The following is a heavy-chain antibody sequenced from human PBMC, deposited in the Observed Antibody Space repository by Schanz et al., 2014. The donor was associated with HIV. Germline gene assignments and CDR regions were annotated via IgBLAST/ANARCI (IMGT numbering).Heavy chain of an antibody. CDR2: IWYDGTTK. V-gene: IGHV3-30*18. CDR1: GFTFNNYG. Sequence: QVQLAESGGGVVQPGRSLRLSCVASGFTFNNYGMHWVRLAPGKGLEWVAVIWYDGTTKYYGDSVKGRFTISRDNSKNTLYLQMNSLRADDTAVYYCAKGWRGYSISSWVDYWGQGSLVTVSS. CDR3: AKGWRGYSISSWVDY. J-gene: IGHJ4*02. D-gene: IGHD6-6*01.